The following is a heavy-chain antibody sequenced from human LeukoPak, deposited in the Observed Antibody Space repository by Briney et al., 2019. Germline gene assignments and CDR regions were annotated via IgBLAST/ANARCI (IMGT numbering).Heavy chain of an antibody. J-gene: IGHJ5*02. CDR1: GYTFTSYA. Sequence: GASVKVCCKASGYTFTSYAISWVGQAPGQGLEWMGWISAYNGNTNYAQKLQGRVTMTTDTSTSTAYMELRSLRSDDTAVYYCARDLDYSWFDPWGQGTLVTVSS. CDR3: ARDLDYSWFDP. V-gene: IGHV1-18*01. D-gene: IGHD4-11*01. CDR2: ISAYNGNT.